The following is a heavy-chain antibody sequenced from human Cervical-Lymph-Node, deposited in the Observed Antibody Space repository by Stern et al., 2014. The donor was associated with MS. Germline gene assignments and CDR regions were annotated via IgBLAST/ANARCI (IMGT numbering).Heavy chain of an antibody. D-gene: IGHD3-16*01. J-gene: IGHJ4*02. Sequence: VHLVESGPGLVKPLQTLSLTCTVSGGSISSGDFSWSWIRQSPGQSLEGFGYFFFGGSPAYNPSLRSRVTISGDTSKNQFSLKLSSVTAADTAVYYCARSTDSVEEAFDYWGQGNLVTVSS. CDR1: GGSISSGDFS. CDR2: FFFGGSP. V-gene: IGHV4-30-4*01. CDR3: ARSTDSVEEAFDY.